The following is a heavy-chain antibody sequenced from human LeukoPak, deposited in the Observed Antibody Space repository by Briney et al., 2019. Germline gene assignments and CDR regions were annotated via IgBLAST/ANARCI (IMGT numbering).Heavy chain of an antibody. V-gene: IGHV4-34*01. CDR3: ARDLMT. CDR2: ITHSGST. CDR1: GGSFSGKY. J-gene: IGHJ4*02. Sequence: PSETLSLTCAVYGGSFSGKYWTWIRQPPGKGLEWIGEITHSGSTYYNPSLKSRVTISVDTSKNQFSLKLNSVTAADTAAYYCARDLMTWGQGTLVTVSS.